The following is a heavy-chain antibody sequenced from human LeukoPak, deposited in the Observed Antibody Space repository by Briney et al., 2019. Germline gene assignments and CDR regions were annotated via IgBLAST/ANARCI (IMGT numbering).Heavy chain of an antibody. V-gene: IGHV3-33*06. D-gene: IGHD3-3*01. Sequence: GGSLRLSCAASGFTFSSYGMHWFRQAPGKGLEWVAVIWYDGSNKYYADSVKGRFTISRDNSKNTLYLQMNSLRAEDTAVYYCAKTGLTYYDFWSGYFGFDYWGQGTLVTVSS. J-gene: IGHJ4*02. CDR3: AKTGLTYYDFWSGYFGFDY. CDR1: GFTFSSYG. CDR2: IWYDGSNK.